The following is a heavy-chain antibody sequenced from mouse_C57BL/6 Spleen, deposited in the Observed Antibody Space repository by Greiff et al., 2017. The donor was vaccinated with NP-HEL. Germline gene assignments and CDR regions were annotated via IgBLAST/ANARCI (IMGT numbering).Heavy chain of an antibody. Sequence: VKLQESGPELVKPGASVKISCKASGYAFSSSWMNWVKQRPGKGLEWIGRIYPGDGDTNYNGKFKGKATLTADKSSSTAYMQLSSLTSEDSAVYFCARVLRQVVYYFDYWGQGTTLTVSS. CDR1: GYAFSSSW. CDR2: IYPGDGDT. J-gene: IGHJ2*01. CDR3: ARVLRQVVYYFDY. D-gene: IGHD1-1*02. V-gene: IGHV1-82*01.